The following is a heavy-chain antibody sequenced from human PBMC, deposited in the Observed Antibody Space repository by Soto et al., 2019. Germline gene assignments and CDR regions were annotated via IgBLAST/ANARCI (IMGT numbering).Heavy chain of an antibody. CDR2: VWHDGKTK. J-gene: IGHJ4*02. Sequence: PVGSLRLSCAASGFTFSNYGMHWVRQAPGKGLEWVAVVWHDGKTKYYADSVEGRFTISRDNSRNTLFLQMNSLRAEDTAVYHCARDRGSDDPIDYWGQGTLVTVSS. V-gene: IGHV3-33*01. CDR1: GFTFSNYG. D-gene: IGHD3-10*01. CDR3: ARDRGSDDPIDY.